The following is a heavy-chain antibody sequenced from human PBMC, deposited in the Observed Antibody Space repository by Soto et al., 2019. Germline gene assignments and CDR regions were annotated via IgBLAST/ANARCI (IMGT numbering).Heavy chain of an antibody. Sequence: PSETLSLTCTVSDGSISSAAYYWSWIRQHPGKGLEWIGYVSHSGSTYYNPSLKSRVIISVDTSKNQFSLSLTSVTAADTAVYYCAREYTYGSNFFDCWGQGALVTVSS. V-gene: IGHV4-31*03. D-gene: IGHD5-18*01. CDR3: AREYTYGSNFFDC. J-gene: IGHJ4*02. CDR1: DGSISSAAYY. CDR2: VSHSGST.